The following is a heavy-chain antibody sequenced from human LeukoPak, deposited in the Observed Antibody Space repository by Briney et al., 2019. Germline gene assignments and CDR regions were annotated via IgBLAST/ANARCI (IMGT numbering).Heavy chain of an antibody. CDR3: ARPRGYSHYYYYMDV. J-gene: IGHJ6*03. Sequence: SQTLSLTCTVSGGSISSGSYYWSWIRQPAGKGLEWIGRIYTSGSTNYNPSLKSRVTISVDTSKNQFSLKLSSVTAADTAVYYCARPRGYSHYYYYMDVWGKGTTVTVSS. D-gene: IGHD3-22*01. CDR1: GGSISSGSYY. CDR2: IYTSGST. V-gene: IGHV4-61*02.